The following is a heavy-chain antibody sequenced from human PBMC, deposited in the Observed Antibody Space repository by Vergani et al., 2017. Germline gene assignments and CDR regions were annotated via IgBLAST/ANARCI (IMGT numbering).Heavy chain of an antibody. CDR1: GFTFSTYA. J-gene: IGHJ5*02. CDR2: LTGGGGST. Sequence: EVQLLESGGSLKQPGGSVRLSCAASGFTFSTYAMHWVRQAPGKGLEWVSALTGGGGSTYYADSFKGRFIISRDNSRDTLYLQMNSLRPEDTATYYCTRPLYGIAALETWGQGALVTVSS. D-gene: IGHD6-13*01. V-gene: IGHV3-23*01. CDR3: TRPLYGIAALET.